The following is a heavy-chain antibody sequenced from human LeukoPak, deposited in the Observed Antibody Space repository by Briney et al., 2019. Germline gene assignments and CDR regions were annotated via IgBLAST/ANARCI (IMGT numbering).Heavy chain of an antibody. CDR3: ARVLTMYYYYYMDV. J-gene: IGHJ6*03. CDR2: INHSGST. CDR1: GGSFSGYY. Sequence: SETLSLTCAVYGGSFSGYYWSWIRQPPGKGLEWIGEINHSGSTNYNPSLKSRVTISVDTSKNQFSLKLSSATAADTAVYYCARVLTMYYYYYMDVWGKGTTVTVSS. V-gene: IGHV4-34*01.